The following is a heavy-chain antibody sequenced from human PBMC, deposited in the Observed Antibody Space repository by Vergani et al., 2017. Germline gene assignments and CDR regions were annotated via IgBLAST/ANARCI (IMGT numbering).Heavy chain of an antibody. J-gene: IGHJ5*02. CDR3: ARAAIGGWDRMGWFDP. D-gene: IGHD6-19*01. Sequence: VQLVESGGGVVQPGRSLRLSCAASGFTFSSYEMNWVRQAPGKGLEWVSYISSSGSTIYYADSVKGRFTISRDNAKNSLYLQMNSLRAEDTAVYYCARAAIGGWDRMGWFDPWGQGTLVTVSS. V-gene: IGHV3-48*03. CDR2: ISSSGSTI. CDR1: GFTFSSYE.